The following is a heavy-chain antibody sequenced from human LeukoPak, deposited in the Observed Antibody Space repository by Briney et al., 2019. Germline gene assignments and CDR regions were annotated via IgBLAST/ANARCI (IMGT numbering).Heavy chain of an antibody. V-gene: IGHV3-30*04. Sequence: PGGSLRLSCAVSGITFSTTGLHWVRQAPGKGLEWVAMISPDGSTTFYTDSMKGRLTISRDNSNNTLYLQMNSLRLEDTALYYCATEGEEWTNFDYWGQGTLVTASS. CDR1: GITFSTTG. J-gene: IGHJ4*02. CDR2: ISPDGSTT. CDR3: ATEGEEWTNFDY. D-gene: IGHD3-3*01.